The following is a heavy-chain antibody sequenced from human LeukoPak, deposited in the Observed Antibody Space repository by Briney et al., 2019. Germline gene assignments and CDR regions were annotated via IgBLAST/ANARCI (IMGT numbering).Heavy chain of an antibody. CDR3: ARRVIAVGLDY. CDR2: ISRSGSTI. D-gene: IGHD2-21*01. V-gene: IGHV3-11*04. CDR1: GFTFSDYY. J-gene: IGHJ4*02. Sequence: GGSLRLSCAASGFTFSDYYMSWIRQAPGKGLEWVSYISRSGSTIYYADSVKGRFTISRDNAKNSVFLQMNSLRAEDTAVYYCARRVIAVGLDYWGQGTLVTVSS.